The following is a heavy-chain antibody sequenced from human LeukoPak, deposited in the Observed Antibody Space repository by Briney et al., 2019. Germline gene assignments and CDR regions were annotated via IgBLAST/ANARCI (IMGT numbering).Heavy chain of an antibody. CDR3: AKDKGYSGYDFLDY. Sequence: PSETLSLTCAVYGGSFSGYYWSWIRQPPGKGLEWIGEINHSGSTNYNPSLKSRVTISVDTSKNQFSLKLSSVTAADTAVYYCAKDKGYSGYDFLDYWGQGTLVSVSS. J-gene: IGHJ4*02. V-gene: IGHV4-34*01. CDR2: INHSGST. D-gene: IGHD5-12*01. CDR1: GGSFSGYY.